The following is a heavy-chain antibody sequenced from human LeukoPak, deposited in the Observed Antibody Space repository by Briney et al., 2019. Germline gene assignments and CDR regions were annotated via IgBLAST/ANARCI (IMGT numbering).Heavy chain of an antibody. V-gene: IGHV3-9*01. CDR3: AKSAVVRGTTGTFDY. CDR2: ISWNSGSI. Sequence: GRSLRLSCAASGFTFDDYAMHWVRQAPGKGLEWVSGISWNSGSIGYADSVKGRFTISRDNSKNTLYLQMNSLGAEDTAVYYCAKSAVVRGTTGTFDYWGQGTLVTVSS. CDR1: GFTFDDYA. J-gene: IGHJ4*02. D-gene: IGHD3-10*01.